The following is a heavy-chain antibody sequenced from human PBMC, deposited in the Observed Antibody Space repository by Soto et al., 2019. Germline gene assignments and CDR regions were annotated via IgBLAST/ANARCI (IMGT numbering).Heavy chain of an antibody. D-gene: IGHD2-2*01. CDR3: ARVVPGAEAWFCP. CDR2: SSLYSDCT. V-gene: IGHV1-18*01. J-gene: IGHJ5*02. CDR1: GYTFSNYG. Sequence: QVQLVQSGGEVKRPGASVKVSCKTSGYTFSNYGITWVRQAPGQPLEWLGWSSLYSDCTNYAQKFQGRVSMTTDTSTTTAYMELRSLRSDDTAVYYCARVVPGAEAWFCPWGQGTLVTVSS.